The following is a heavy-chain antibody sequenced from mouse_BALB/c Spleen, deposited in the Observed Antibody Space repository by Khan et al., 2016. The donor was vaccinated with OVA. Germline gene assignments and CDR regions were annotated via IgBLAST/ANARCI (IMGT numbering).Heavy chain of an antibody. Sequence: EIQLQQSGPELVKPGASVKIPCKASGYTFTDYNMDWVKQSHGKSLEWIGDITPNNGGTIYNQRFKGKATLTVDKSSSTAYMELRSLTSEDTAVYECTRGGHGSPFDYWGQGTTLTVSS. J-gene: IGHJ2*01. V-gene: IGHV1-18*01. CDR2: ITPNNGGT. CDR3: TRGGHGSPFDY. D-gene: IGHD1-1*01. CDR1: GYTFTDYN.